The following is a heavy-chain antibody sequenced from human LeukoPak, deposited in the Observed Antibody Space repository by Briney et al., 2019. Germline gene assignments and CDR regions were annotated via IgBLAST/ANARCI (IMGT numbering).Heavy chain of an antibody. CDR1: GGTFTGYY. CDR3: AREICSGGSCYPYFDY. V-gene: IGHV1-2*04. CDR2: INPNSGGT. Sequence: ASVKVSCKASGGTFTGYYMHWVRQAPGQGLEWMGWINPNSGGTNYAQKFQGWVTMTRDTSISTAYMELSRLRSDDTAVYYCAREICSGGSCYPYFDYWGQGTLVTVSS. J-gene: IGHJ4*02. D-gene: IGHD2-15*01.